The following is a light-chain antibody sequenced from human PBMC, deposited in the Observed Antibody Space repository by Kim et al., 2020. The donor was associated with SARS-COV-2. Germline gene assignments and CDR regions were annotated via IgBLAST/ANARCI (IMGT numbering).Light chain of an antibody. CDR3: QQYYDNSPT. Sequence: DIQMTQSPSTLSASVGDRVIITCRASQSIHSWLAWYQQKPGKAPNLLVYKASSLESGVPSRFSGSGSGTEFTLTISSLRPDDFATYYCQQYYDNSPTFGQGTKVDIK. J-gene: IGKJ1*01. V-gene: IGKV1-5*03. CDR1: QSIHSW. CDR2: KAS.